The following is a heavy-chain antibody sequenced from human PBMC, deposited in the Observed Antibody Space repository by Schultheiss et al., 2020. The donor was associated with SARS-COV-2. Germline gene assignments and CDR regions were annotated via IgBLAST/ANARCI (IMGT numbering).Heavy chain of an antibody. D-gene: IGHD5-24*01. Sequence: SETLSLTCAVYGGSFSGYYWSWIRQPPGKGLEWIGRIYTSGSTNYNPSLKSRVTMSVDTSKNQFSLKLSSVTAADTAVYYCARVTDGYNPAFDYWGQGTLVTVSS. CDR3: ARVTDGYNPAFDY. CDR1: GGSFSGYY. V-gene: IGHV4-59*10. CDR2: IYTSGST. J-gene: IGHJ4*02.